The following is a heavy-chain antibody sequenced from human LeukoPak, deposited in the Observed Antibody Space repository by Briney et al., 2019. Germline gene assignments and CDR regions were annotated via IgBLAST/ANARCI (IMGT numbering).Heavy chain of an antibody. Sequence: GASVKVSFKASGYTFTGYYMHWGGQAPGQRLEGMGWINPHSGGTNYAQKFQGRVTMTRDTSISTAYMELSRLRSDDTAVYYCARSYYGSGSYYLSWGQGTLVTVSS. CDR2: INPHSGGT. D-gene: IGHD3-10*01. V-gene: IGHV1-2*02. CDR3: ARSYYGSGSYYLS. CDR1: GYTFTGYY. J-gene: IGHJ5*02.